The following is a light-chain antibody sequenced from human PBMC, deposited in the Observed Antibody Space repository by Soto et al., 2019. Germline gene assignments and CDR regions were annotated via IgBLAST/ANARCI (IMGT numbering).Light chain of an antibody. J-gene: IGKJ1*01. V-gene: IGKV1-39*01. CDR2: AAY. CDR3: KQSYSTPRT. Sequence: DIETTQSPSSLSASVGDTVTITCRASQSISNWLAWYQQKPGKAPKLLIYAAYSLQSGVQSRFSGSGSGTDFTLTIRSLQPEDFATYYCKQSYSTPRTFGQGTKVDIK. CDR1: QSISNW.